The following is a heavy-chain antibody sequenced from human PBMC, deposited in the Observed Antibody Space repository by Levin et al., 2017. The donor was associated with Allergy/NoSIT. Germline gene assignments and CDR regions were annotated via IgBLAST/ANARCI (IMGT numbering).Heavy chain of an antibody. Sequence: GGSLRLSCAASGFTFSNAWMSWVRQAPGKGLEWVGRIKSKTDGGTTDYAAPVKGRFTISRDDSKNTLYLQMNSLKTEDTAVYYCTTSPDMITFGGVIVPDYWGQGTLVTVSS. D-gene: IGHD3-16*02. CDR3: TTSPDMITFGGVIVPDY. V-gene: IGHV3-15*01. J-gene: IGHJ4*02. CDR1: GFTFSNAW. CDR2: IKSKTDGGTT.